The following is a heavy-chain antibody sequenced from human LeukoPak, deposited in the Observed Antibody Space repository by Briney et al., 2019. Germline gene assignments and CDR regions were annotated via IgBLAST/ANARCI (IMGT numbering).Heavy chain of an antibody. CDR1: GFTFSSYA. J-gene: IGHJ6*02. D-gene: IGHD3-10*01. CDR3: AKDILPRGGYYYGMDV. Sequence: PGGSLRLSCAVSGFTFSSYAMSWVRQAPGKGLEWVSAISGSGGSTYYADSVKGRFTISRDNSKNTLYLQMNSLRAEDTAVYYCAKDILPRGGYYYGMDVWGQGTTVTVSS. CDR2: ISGSGGST. V-gene: IGHV3-23*01.